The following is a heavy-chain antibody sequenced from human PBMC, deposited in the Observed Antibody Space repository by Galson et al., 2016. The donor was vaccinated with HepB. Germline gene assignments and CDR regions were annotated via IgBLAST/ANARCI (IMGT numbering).Heavy chain of an antibody. Sequence: ETLSLTCTVSGGSISSYYWSWIRQPPGKGLEWIGYIYYSGTTHYNPSLKNRVSISVDTSKDPFTLKLRSVTAADTAVYYCARDVSYDFWSGYYSRFDTWGQGTLVTVSS. V-gene: IGHV4-59*12. D-gene: IGHD3-3*01. CDR2: IYYSGTT. CDR1: GGSISSYY. CDR3: ARDVSYDFWSGYYSRFDT. J-gene: IGHJ5*02.